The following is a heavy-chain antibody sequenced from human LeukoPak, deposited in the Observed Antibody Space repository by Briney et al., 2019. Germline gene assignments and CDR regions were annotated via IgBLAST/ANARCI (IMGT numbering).Heavy chain of an antibody. Sequence: ASVKVSCKASGYTFTSYDINWVRQATGQGLEWMGWMNPNSGNTGYAQKFQGRGTMTRNTSISTAYMELSSLRSEDTAVYYCARFCRLATPTYYYYYMDVWGKGTTVTISS. V-gene: IGHV1-8*01. D-gene: IGHD5-24*01. CDR2: MNPNSGNT. J-gene: IGHJ6*03. CDR1: GYTFTSYD. CDR3: ARFCRLATPTYYYYYMDV.